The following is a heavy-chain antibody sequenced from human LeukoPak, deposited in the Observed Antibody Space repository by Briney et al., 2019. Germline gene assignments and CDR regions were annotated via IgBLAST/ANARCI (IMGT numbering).Heavy chain of an antibody. CDR1: GYSISSGYY. CDR3: ASTAVAGTDAFDP. D-gene: IGHD6-19*01. Sequence: SETLSLTCTVSGYSISSGYYWGWIRQPPGKGLEWIGSIYHSGSTNYNPSLKSRVTISVDTSKNQFSLKLSSVTAADTAVYYCASTAVAGTDAFDPWGQGTLVTVSS. CDR2: IYHSGST. J-gene: IGHJ5*02. V-gene: IGHV4-38-2*02.